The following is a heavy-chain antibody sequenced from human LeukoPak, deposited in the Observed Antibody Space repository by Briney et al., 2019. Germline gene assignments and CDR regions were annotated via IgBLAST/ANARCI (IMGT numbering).Heavy chain of an antibody. D-gene: IGHD4-23*01. CDR1: GYTLTTFG. V-gene: IGHV1-18*04. CDR2: ISAYNGNP. J-gene: IGHJ5*02. CDR3: ARLRVYGGKFQNWFDP. Sequence: ASVKVSCKASGYTLTTFGISWVRQAPGQGLEWMGWISAYNGNPNYAQKLRGRVTMTTDTSTSTAYMELRSLRSDDTAVYYCARLRVYGGKFQNWFDPWGQGTLVTVSS.